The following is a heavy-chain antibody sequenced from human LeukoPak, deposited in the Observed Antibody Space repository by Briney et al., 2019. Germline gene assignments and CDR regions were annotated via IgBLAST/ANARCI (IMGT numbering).Heavy chain of an antibody. V-gene: IGHV3-33*01. D-gene: IGHD3-22*01. CDR1: GFTFSSYG. J-gene: IGHJ5*02. Sequence: PGGSLRLSCAASGFTFSSYGMHWVRQAPGKGLEWVAVIWYDGSNKYYADSVKGRFTISRDNSKNTLYLQMNSLRAEDTAVYYCARDFSQPMIAGAWGQGTLVTVSS. CDR3: ARDFSQPMIAGA. CDR2: IWYDGSNK.